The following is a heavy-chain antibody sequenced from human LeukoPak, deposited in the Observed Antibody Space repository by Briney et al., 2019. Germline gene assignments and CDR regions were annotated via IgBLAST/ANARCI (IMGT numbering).Heavy chain of an antibody. V-gene: IGHV3-30*04. D-gene: IGHD5-18*01. Sequence: GRSLRLSCAASGFTFSSYAMHWVRQAPGKGLEWVAVISYDGSNKYYADSVKGRFTISRDNSKNTLYLQMNSLRAEDTAVYYCARDNSSDSLDYWGQGTLVTVSS. CDR3: ARDNSSDSLDY. CDR2: ISYDGSNK. J-gene: IGHJ4*02. CDR1: GFTFSSYA.